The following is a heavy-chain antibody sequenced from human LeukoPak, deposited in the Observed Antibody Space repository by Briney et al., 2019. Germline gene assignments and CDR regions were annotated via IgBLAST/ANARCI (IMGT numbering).Heavy chain of an antibody. J-gene: IGHJ4*02. CDR1: GGSISSGGYS. V-gene: IGHV4-30-2*01. CDR3: ARGSYGDPAFDY. CDR2: IYHSGST. Sequence: SQTLSLTCAVSGGSISSGGYSWSWIRQPPGKGLEWIGYIYHSGSTYYNPSLKSRVTISVDRSKNQFSLKLSSVTAADTAVYYCARGSYGDPAFDYWGQGTLVTVSS. D-gene: IGHD4-17*01.